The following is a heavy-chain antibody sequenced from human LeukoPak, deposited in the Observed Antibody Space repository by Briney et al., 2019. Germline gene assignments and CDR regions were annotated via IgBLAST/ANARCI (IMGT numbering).Heavy chain of an antibody. D-gene: IGHD6-13*01. Sequence: SETLSLTCTVSGGSISSHSLSWIRQPPGKGLEWIGYISYSGSTNYNPSLKSRVTISVDTSKNQFSLKLSSVTAADTAVYYCARAGSSNWYHWRFDYWGQGTLVTVSS. CDR2: ISYSGST. V-gene: IGHV4-59*11. J-gene: IGHJ4*02. CDR1: GGSISSHS. CDR3: ARAGSSNWYHWRFDY.